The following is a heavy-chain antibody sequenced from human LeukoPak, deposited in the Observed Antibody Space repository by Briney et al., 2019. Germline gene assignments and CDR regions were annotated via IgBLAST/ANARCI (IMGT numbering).Heavy chain of an antibody. Sequence: ASVKVSCKASGYTFTGYYMHWVRQAPGQGLEWMGWINPNSGGTNYAQKFQGWVTMTRDTSISTAYMELSRLRPDDTAVYYCARGISRYYDILTGYYEAFDYWGQGTLVTVSS. CDR2: INPNSGGT. D-gene: IGHD3-9*01. CDR1: GYTFTGYY. CDR3: ARGISRYYDILTGYYEAFDY. V-gene: IGHV1-2*04. J-gene: IGHJ4*02.